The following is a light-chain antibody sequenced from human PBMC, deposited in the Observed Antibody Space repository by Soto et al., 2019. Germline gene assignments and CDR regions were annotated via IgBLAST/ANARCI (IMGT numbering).Light chain of an antibody. J-gene: IGLJ2*01. CDR1: SGHSSDI. CDR3: ETWDSNTRV. V-gene: IGLV4-60*02. Sequence: QLVLTQSSSASASLGSSVKLTCTLSSGHSSDIIAWHHQQPGKAPRYLMKLEGSGSYNKGSGVPDRFSGSSSGADRYLTISSLQFEAEANYYCETWDSNTRVFGGGTKVTVL. CDR2: LEGSGSY.